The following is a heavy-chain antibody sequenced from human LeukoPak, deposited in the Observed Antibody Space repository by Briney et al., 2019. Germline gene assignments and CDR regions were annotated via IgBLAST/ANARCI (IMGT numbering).Heavy chain of an antibody. Sequence: ASVKVSCKASGYTLTNNYLHWVRQAPGQGLEWMGMIYPRDGSTSYAQNFQGRVTVTRDTSTTTVHMELRGPRSEDTAVYYCARDQEGFDYWGQGTVVTVSS. J-gene: IGHJ4*02. CDR2: IYPRDGST. CDR3: ARDQEGFDY. CDR1: GYTLTNNY. V-gene: IGHV1-46*01.